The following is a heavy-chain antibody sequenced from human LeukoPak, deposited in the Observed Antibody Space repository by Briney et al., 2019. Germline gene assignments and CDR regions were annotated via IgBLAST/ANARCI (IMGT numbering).Heavy chain of an antibody. D-gene: IGHD1-7*01. Sequence: SGPTLVKPTQTLTLTCTFSGFSLSTRGVGVGWIRQPPGKALEWLALIYWNDDKRYSPSLKSRLTITKDTSKNQVVLTMTNMDPVDTATYYCARIPTGTTLYYFDYWGQGTLVTVSS. CDR1: GFSLSTRGVG. CDR2: IYWNDDK. J-gene: IGHJ4*02. CDR3: ARIPTGTTLYYFDY. V-gene: IGHV2-5*01.